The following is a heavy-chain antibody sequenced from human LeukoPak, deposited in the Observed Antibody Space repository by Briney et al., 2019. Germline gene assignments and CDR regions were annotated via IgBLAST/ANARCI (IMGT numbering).Heavy chain of an antibody. J-gene: IGHJ4*02. CDR2: IYPGDSDA. CDR3: ARRAFSYEDHEYYFDY. Sequence: GESLKIPCKGSGYSFTTHWIAWERQMPGKGLEWMGIIYPGDSDARYNPSFQGQVSISVDKSINTAYLQWSSLKASDTAMYYCARRAFSYEDHEYYFDYWGQGTLVTVSS. D-gene: IGHD3-16*01. V-gene: IGHV5-51*01. CDR1: GYSFTTHW.